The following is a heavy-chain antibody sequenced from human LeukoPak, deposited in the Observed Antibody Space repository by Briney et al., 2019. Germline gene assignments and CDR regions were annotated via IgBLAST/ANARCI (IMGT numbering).Heavy chain of an antibody. CDR1: GFTFSSYS. J-gene: IGHJ3*02. CDR2: ISSSSSYI. Sequence: GGSLRLSCAASGFTFSSYSMNWVRQAPGKGLEWVSSISSSSSYIYYADSVKGRFTMSRDNAKNSLYLQMNSLRAEDTAVYYCARVGYDYVWGSYRRDDAFDIWGQGTMVTVSS. CDR3: ARVGYDYVWGSYRRDDAFDI. D-gene: IGHD3-16*02. V-gene: IGHV3-21*01.